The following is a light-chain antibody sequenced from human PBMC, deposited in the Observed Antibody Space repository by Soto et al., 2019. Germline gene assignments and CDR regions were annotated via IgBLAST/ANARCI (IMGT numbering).Light chain of an antibody. CDR1: SSNIGSNY. Sequence: QSVLTQPPSASGTPGQRVTISCSGSSSNIGSNYVYWYQQLPGTAPKLLIYRNNQRPSGVPDRFSGSKSGTSASLAISGLRSEDEADYYCAAWDDSLSVVVLGGGTNSPS. CDR2: RNN. J-gene: IGLJ2*01. V-gene: IGLV1-47*01. CDR3: AAWDDSLSVVV.